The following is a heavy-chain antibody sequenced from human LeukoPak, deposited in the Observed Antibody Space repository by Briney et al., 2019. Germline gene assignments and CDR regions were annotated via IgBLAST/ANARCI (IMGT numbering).Heavy chain of an antibody. CDR2: IYHSGST. CDR3: AADIYYDYVWGAFDI. Sequence: PSETLSLTCTVSGYSISSGYYWGWIRQPPGKGLEWIGSIYHSGSTYYNPSLKSRVTISVDTSKNQFSLKLSFVTAADTAVYYCAADIYYDYVWGAFDIWGPRDNGHRLF. J-gene: IGHJ3*02. V-gene: IGHV4-38-2*02. CDR1: GYSISSGYY. D-gene: IGHD3-16*01.